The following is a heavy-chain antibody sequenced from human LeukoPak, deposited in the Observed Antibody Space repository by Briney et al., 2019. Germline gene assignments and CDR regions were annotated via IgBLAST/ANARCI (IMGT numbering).Heavy chain of an antibody. CDR1: GFSFSSNR. D-gene: IGHD1-1*01. Sequence: GGSLRLSCAAPGFSFSSNRMGWVRQAPGEGLEWVAHIKRDGSQKYYLDSVKGRFTISRDNAKNSLYLQMNSLRVEDTAVYYCARLGLEVGGPNWFDPWGQGTLVTVSS. J-gene: IGHJ5*02. CDR2: IKRDGSQK. CDR3: ARLGLEVGGPNWFDP. V-gene: IGHV3-7*01.